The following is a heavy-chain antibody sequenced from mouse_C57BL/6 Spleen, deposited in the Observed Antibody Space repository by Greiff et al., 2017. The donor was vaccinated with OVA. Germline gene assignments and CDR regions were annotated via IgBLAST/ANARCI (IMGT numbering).Heavy chain of an antibody. Sequence: QVQLQQSGAELVKPGASVKISCKASGYAFSSYWMTWVKQRPGKGLEWIGQIYPGDGDTNYNGKFKGKATLTADKSSSTAYMQRSSLTSEDSAVYCCAREGGGNGYFDVWGTGTTVTVSS. CDR3: AREGGGNGYFDV. J-gene: IGHJ1*03. D-gene: IGHD2-1*01. V-gene: IGHV1-80*01. CDR1: GYAFSSYW. CDR2: IYPGDGDT.